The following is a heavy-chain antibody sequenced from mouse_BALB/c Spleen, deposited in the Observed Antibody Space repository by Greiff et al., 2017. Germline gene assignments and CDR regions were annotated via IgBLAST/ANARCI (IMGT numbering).Heavy chain of an antibody. CDR1: GFNIKDTY. CDR2: IDPANGNT. V-gene: IGHV14-3*02. Sequence: VQLKESGAELVKPGASVKLSCTASGFNIKDTYMHWVKQRPEQGLEWIGRIDPANGNTKYDPKFQGKATITADTSSNTAYLQLSSLTSEDTAVYYCARGEDYYGSRVAYWGQGTLVTVSA. CDR3: ARGEDYYGSRVAY. D-gene: IGHD1-1*01. J-gene: IGHJ3*01.